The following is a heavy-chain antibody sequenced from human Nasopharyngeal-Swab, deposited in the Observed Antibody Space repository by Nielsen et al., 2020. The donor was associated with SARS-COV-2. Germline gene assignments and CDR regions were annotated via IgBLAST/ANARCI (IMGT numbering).Heavy chain of an antibody. Sequence: SVKVSCKASGGTFSDYAISWVRQAPGQGLEWMGGIIPIFGTANYAQKFQGRVTITADKSTSTAYMELSSLRSEDTAVYYCARAGNWNDEYYYMDVWGKGTTVTVSS. CDR2: IIPIFGTA. J-gene: IGHJ6*03. CDR1: GGTFSDYA. V-gene: IGHV1-69*06. CDR3: ARAGNWNDEYYYMDV. D-gene: IGHD1-20*01.